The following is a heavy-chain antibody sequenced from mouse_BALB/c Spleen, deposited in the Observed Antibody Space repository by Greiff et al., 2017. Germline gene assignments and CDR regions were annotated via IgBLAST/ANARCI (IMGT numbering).Heavy chain of an antibody. CDR1: GYTFTSYT. CDR3: ARSNWAWFAY. Sequence: QVQLKESAAELARPGASVKMSCKASGYTFTSYTMHWVKQRPGQGLEWIGYINPSSGYTEYNQKFKDKTTLTADKSSSTAYMQLSSLTSEDSAVYYCARSNWAWFAYWGQGTLVTVSA. J-gene: IGHJ3*01. D-gene: IGHD4-1*01. V-gene: IGHV1-4*02. CDR2: INPSSGYT.